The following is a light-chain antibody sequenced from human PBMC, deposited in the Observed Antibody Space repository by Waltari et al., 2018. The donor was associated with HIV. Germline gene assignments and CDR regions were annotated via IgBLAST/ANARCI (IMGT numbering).Light chain of an antibody. CDR2: EVS. CDR1: SSDVGSDNL. V-gene: IGLV2-23*02. Sequence: QSALTQPASVSGSPGQSITISCTGTSSDVGSDNLVYWYQQHPGKAPKLIICEVSKRPSGVSNRFSGSKSGNTASLTISGLQAEDEADYYCCSYAGSRVVFGGGTKVTVL. CDR3: CSYAGSRVV. J-gene: IGLJ2*01.